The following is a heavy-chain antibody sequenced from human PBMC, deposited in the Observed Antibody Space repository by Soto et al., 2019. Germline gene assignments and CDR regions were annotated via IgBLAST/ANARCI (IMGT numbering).Heavy chain of an antibody. CDR1: GFTFSDYY. D-gene: IGHD4-17*01. J-gene: IGHJ4*02. CDR3: ARDRPIYGDYTSGDY. V-gene: IGHV3-11*05. CDR2: ISSSSSYT. Sequence: QVQLVESGGGLVKPGGSLRLSCAASGFTFSDYYMSWIRQAPGKGLEWVSYISSSSSYTNYADSVKGRFTISRDNAKNSLYLLMNSLRAEDTAVYYCARDRPIYGDYTSGDYWGQGTLVTVSS.